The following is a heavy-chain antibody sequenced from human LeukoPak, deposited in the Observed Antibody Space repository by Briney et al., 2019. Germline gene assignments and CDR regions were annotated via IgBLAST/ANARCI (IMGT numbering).Heavy chain of an antibody. CDR3: ARDSIVGVTPGPLDY. CDR2: ITISSSSM. CDR1: EFTFSSYS. V-gene: IGHV3-48*04. J-gene: IGHJ4*02. Sequence: GGSLRLSCAASEFTFSSYSINWVRQAPGKGLEWVSYITISSSSMYYADSVKGRFTISRDNAKNSLYLQMNSLRAEDTAVYYCARDSIVGVTPGPLDYWGQGTLVTVSS. D-gene: IGHD1-26*01.